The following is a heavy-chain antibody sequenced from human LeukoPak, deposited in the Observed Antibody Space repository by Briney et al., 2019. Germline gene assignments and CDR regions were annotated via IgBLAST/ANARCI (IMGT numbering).Heavy chain of an antibody. D-gene: IGHD3-10*01. Sequence: GETLRLSCAASGFTFSSSAMSWVRQAPGKGLEWVSTISGSGDRTYYADSVKGRFTISRDNSKNTLFLHMNSLRAEDTAVYSCAKGYYGSGSYGWFDYWGQGTLVTVSS. V-gene: IGHV3-23*01. CDR1: GFTFSSSA. CDR2: ISGSGDRT. CDR3: AKGYYGSGSYGWFDY. J-gene: IGHJ4*02.